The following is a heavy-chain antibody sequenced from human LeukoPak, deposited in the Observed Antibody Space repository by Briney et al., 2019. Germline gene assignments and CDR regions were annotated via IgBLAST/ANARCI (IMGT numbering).Heavy chain of an antibody. J-gene: IGHJ6*02. Sequence: PGGSLRLSCVASGFSVSTFDTYWVHQAAGGGLEWVAAVGTNHDTLYLGSVKGRFTISRENAKNSLSLEMSYLTVEDTAVYYCTREWRGIASHYSGMDVWGQGTAVIVSS. D-gene: IGHD3-16*02. V-gene: IGHV3-13*01. CDR3: TREWRGIASHYSGMDV. CDR1: GFSVSTFD. CDR2: VGTNHDT.